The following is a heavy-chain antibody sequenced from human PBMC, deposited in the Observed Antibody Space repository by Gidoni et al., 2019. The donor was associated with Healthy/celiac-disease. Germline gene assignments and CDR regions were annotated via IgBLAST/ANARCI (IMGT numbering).Heavy chain of an antibody. CDR2: ISSSSSTI. Sequence: EVQLVESGGGLVQPGGSLRLSCAASGFTFSSYSMNWVRQAPGKGLEWVSYISSSSSTINYADSVKGRFTISRDNAKNSLYLQMNSLRAEDTAVYYCARDSYGSGSLPLNWFDPWGQGTLVTVSS. CDR3: ARDSYGSGSLPLNWFDP. D-gene: IGHD3-10*01. V-gene: IGHV3-48*01. CDR1: GFTFSSYS. J-gene: IGHJ5*02.